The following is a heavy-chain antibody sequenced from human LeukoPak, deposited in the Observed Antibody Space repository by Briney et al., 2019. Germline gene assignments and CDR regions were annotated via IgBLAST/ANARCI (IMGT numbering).Heavy chain of an antibody. CDR3: ARRFRDGYDHDAFDI. D-gene: IGHD5-24*01. V-gene: IGHV3-20*04. J-gene: IGHJ3*02. CDR2: INWNGAST. Sequence: GGSLRLSCAASGFTFSSYAMSWVRQAPGKGLEWVSGINWNGASTGYADSVKGRFTISRDNAKNSLYLQMNSLRADDTALYYCARRFRDGYDHDAFDIWGQGTMVTVSS. CDR1: GFTFSSYA.